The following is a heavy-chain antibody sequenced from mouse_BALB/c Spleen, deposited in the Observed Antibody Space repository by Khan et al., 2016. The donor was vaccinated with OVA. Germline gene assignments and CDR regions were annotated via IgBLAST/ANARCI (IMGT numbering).Heavy chain of an antibody. D-gene: IGHD2-3*01. CDR1: GYSFTSYY. CDR3: TRPGYFAWFTY. J-gene: IGHJ3*01. V-gene: IGHV1S135*01. Sequence: QLKESGTELMKPGASVKIFCKASGYSFTSYYIHWVMQSHGKSLEWSGYIDPFSGGTTYNQKFKGKVTLTVDKSSSTAYIHLSNLTSEDSAVYCGTRPGYFAWFTYWGQGTLVTVSA. CDR2: IDPFSGGT.